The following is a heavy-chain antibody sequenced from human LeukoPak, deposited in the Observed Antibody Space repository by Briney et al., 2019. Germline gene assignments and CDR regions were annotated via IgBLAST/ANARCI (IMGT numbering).Heavy chain of an antibody. V-gene: IGHV4-34*01. CDR3: ARFVDNWNYELLWFDP. CDR2: INHSGST. CDR1: GGSFSGYY. D-gene: IGHD1-7*01. Sequence: SETLSLTCAVYGGSFSGYYWSWIRQPPGKGLEWIGEINHSGSTNYNPSLKSRVTISVDTSKNQFSLKLSSVTAADTAVYYCARFVDNWNYELLWFDPWGQGTLVTVSS. J-gene: IGHJ5*02.